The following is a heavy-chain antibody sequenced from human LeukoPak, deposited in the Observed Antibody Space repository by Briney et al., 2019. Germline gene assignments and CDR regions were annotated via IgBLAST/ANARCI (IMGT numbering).Heavy chain of an antibody. CDR2: ISAYNGNT. CDR3: VRADIVVVPAATYYHYMDV. J-gene: IGHJ6*03. D-gene: IGHD2-2*01. V-gene: IGHV1-18*01. CDR1: GYTFTSSG. Sequence: ASVKVSCKASGYTFTSSGISWVRQAPGQGLEWMGWISAYNGNTNYAQKLQGRVTMTTDTSTSTAYMEMRSLRSDDTAVYYCVRADIVVVPAATYYHYMDVWGKGTTVTVSS.